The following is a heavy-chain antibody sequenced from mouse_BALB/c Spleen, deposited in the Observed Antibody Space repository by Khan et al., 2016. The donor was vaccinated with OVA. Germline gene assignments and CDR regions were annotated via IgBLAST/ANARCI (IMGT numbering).Heavy chain of an antibody. D-gene: IGHD4-1*01. CDR3: ASHLTGSFAY. Sequence: EVMLVESGGDLVRPGGSLKLSCAASGFSFSSYSMSWVRQTPDKRLEWVATISSGGDYTYYPDSVRGRFTIYRDNAKNTLYLHMSSLKSEDTAIYYWASHLTGSFAYWGQGTLVTVSA. CDR2: ISSGGDYT. J-gene: IGHJ3*01. V-gene: IGHV5-6*01. CDR1: GFSFSSYS.